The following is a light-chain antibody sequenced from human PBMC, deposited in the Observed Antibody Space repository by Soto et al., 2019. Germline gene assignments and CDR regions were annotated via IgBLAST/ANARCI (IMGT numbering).Light chain of an antibody. CDR3: QQYGSSPPMYT. CDR1: QSVASRA. J-gene: IGKJ2*01. CDR2: YAS. Sequence: IVLTQSPATLSLSPGERATLSCRASQSVASRALAWYQQKPGQAPRLLMYYASKRATGITYRFSGSGSGTDFTLNISRLEPEDFAVYYCQQYGSSPPMYTFGQGTKLEIK. V-gene: IGKV3-20*01.